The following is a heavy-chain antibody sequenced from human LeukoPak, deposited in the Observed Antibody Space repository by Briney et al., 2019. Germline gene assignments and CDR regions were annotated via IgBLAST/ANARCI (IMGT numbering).Heavy chain of an antibody. Sequence: ASVKVSCKASGYTFTGYYMHWVRQAPGQGLEWMGWINPNSGGTNYAQKFRGRVTMTRDTSISTAYMELSRLRSDDTAVYYCARGRGGLRFDGYDYWGQGTLVTVSS. J-gene: IGHJ4*02. CDR2: INPNSGGT. CDR3: ARGRGGLRFDGYDY. D-gene: IGHD5-12*01. V-gene: IGHV1-2*02. CDR1: GYTFTGYY.